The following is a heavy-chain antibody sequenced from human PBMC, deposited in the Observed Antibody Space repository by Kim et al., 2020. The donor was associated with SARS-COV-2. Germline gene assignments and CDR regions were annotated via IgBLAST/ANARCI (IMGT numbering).Heavy chain of an antibody. V-gene: IGHV4-31*03. CDR3: ATSPYGRFDY. CDR2: IYYSGST. D-gene: IGHD3-16*01. J-gene: IGHJ4*02. Sequence: SETLSLTCTVSGGSISSGGYYWSWIRQHPGKGLEWIGYIYYSGSTYYNPSLKSRVTISVDTSKNQFSLKLSSVTAADTAVYYCATSPYGRFDYWGQGTLVTVSS. CDR1: GGSISSGGYY.